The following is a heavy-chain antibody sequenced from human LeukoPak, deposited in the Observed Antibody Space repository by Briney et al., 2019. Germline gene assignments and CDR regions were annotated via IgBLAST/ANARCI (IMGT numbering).Heavy chain of an antibody. CDR3: ARRATVTHWGTYFDY. V-gene: IGHV1-2*02. Sequence: ASVKVSCKASGYTFTGYYMHWVRQAPGQGLEWMGWINPNSGGTNYAQKFQGRVTMTRDTSISTAYMELSRLRSDDTAVYYCARRATVTHWGTYFDYWGQGTLVTVSS. D-gene: IGHD4-17*01. J-gene: IGHJ4*02. CDR2: INPNSGGT. CDR1: GYTFTGYY.